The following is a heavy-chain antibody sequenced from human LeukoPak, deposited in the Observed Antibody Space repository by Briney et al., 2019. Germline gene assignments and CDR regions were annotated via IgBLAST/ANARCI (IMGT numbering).Heavy chain of an antibody. CDR3: AKIAPRDGRDFDP. V-gene: IGHV3-66*01. Sequence: GGSLRLSCAASGFTVSSNYMSWVRQAPGKGLEWVSVIYSGGSTYYADSVKGRFTISRDNSKNTLYLQMNSLRAEDTAVYYCAKIAPRDGRDFDPWGQGTLVTVSS. J-gene: IGHJ5*02. D-gene: IGHD5-24*01. CDR2: IYSGGST. CDR1: GFTVSSNY.